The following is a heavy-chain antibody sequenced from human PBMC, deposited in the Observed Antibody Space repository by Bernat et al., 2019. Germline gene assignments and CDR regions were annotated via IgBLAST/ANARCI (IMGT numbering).Heavy chain of an antibody. V-gene: IGHV4-61*02. D-gene: IGHD3-10*01. J-gene: IGHJ6*02. CDR3: AGGLTRELWSPYYGMDV. CDR2: IYTSGST. Sequence: QVQLQESGPGLVKPSQTLSLTCTVSGGSISSGSYYWSWIRQPAGKGLEWIGRIYTSGSTNYNPSLKSRVTISVDTSKNQFSMKLSSATAANTAVYYCAGGLTRELWSPYYGMDVWGQGTTVTVSS. CDR1: GGSISSGSYY.